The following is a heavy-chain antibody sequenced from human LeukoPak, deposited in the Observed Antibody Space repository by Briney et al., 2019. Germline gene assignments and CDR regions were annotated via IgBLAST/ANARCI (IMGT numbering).Heavy chain of an antibody. CDR3: AREGSDYYYDPFDY. CDR2: INAGNGNT. Sequence: ASVKVSCKASGYSFTRYGISWVRQAPGQGLEWMGWINAGNGNTKYSQEFQGRVTITRDTSASTAYMELSSLRSEDMAVYYCAREGSDYYYDPFDYWGQGTLVTVSS. V-gene: IGHV1-3*03. J-gene: IGHJ4*02. D-gene: IGHD3-22*01. CDR1: GYSFTRYG.